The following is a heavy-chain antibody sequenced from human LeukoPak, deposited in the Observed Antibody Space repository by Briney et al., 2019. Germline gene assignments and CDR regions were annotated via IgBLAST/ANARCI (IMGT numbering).Heavy chain of an antibody. Sequence: GRSLRLSCAASGFTFDDYAMHWVGQAPGKGLEWVSGISWNSGSIGYADSVKGRFTISRDNAKNSLYLQMNSLRAEDTALYYCAKVAYSSGWTNYFFDYWGQGTLVTVSS. CDR1: GFTFDDYA. V-gene: IGHV3-9*01. CDR3: AKVAYSSGWTNYFFDY. D-gene: IGHD6-19*01. J-gene: IGHJ4*02. CDR2: ISWNSGSI.